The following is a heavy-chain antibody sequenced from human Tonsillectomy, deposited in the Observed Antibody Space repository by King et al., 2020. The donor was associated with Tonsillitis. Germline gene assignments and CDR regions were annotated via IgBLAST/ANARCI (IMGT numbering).Heavy chain of an antibody. CDR3: ARHPIWWSDKRSVWFDP. CDR2: ILHIGST. Sequence: LQLQESGPGLVKLPKTLSLGCMVPGDSIHPDNYFWGWFRHPPGQGRGWMGSILHIGSTYYNRSLKSRVTLSVATSKNRFSLRVRSVTAADTAVYYCARHPIWWSDKRSVWFDPWGQGTLVTVSS. V-gene: IGHV4-39*07. D-gene: IGHD2-8*02. J-gene: IGHJ5*02. CDR1: GDSIHPDNYF.